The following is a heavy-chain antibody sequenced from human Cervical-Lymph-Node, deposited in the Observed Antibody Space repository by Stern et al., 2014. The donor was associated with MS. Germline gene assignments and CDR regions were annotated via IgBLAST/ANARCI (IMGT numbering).Heavy chain of an antibody. CDR3: ARVLRRRVIGAPGAGYYFDY. CDR2: VFYRGST. Sequence: QVQLVQSGPGLVKPSETLSLTCTVSGDSINYNYWGWIRQPPGKALEWIGYVFYRGSTTYNPSLKSRVTISVDTSKNQFSLNLNSVTAADTAVYYCARVLRRRVIGAPGAGYYFDYWGQGTLVTVPS. CDR1: GDSINYNY. J-gene: IGHJ4*02. D-gene: IGHD6-13*01. V-gene: IGHV4-59*01.